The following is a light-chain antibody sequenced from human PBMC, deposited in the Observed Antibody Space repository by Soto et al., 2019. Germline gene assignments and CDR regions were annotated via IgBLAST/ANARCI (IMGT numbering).Light chain of an antibody. CDR3: SLYTTDSTYV. V-gene: IGLV2-8*01. J-gene: IGLJ1*01. Sequence: QSALTQPPSASGSPGQSVTISCTGTSSDVGSYNSVSWYQQHPGKAPKLMIFEVTKRPSGVPDRFSGSKSGNTASLTVSGLQAEDEADYYCSLYTTDSTYVFGPGTKVTVL. CDR2: EVT. CDR1: SSDVGSYNS.